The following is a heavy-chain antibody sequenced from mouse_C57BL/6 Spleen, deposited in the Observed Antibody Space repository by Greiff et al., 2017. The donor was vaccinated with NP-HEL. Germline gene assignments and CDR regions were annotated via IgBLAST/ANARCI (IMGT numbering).Heavy chain of an antibody. CDR3: AREDWDYFDY. CDR2: INPGSGGT. V-gene: IGHV1-54*01. Sequence: QVQLQQSGAELVRPGTSVKVSCKASGYAFTNYLIEWVKQRPGQGLEWIGVINPGSGGTNYTEKFKVKATLTANKSSSTAYMQLSSLTSEDSAVYFCAREDWDYFDYWGQGTTLTVSS. CDR1: GYAFTNYL. J-gene: IGHJ2*01. D-gene: IGHD4-1*01.